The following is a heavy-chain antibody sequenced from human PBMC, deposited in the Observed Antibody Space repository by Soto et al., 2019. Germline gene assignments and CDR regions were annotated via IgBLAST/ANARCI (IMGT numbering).Heavy chain of an antibody. CDR3: ARGRGYSKVYYYYMDV. CDR1: GGSFSGYY. CDR2: INHSGST. Sequence: SETLSLTCAVYGGSFSGYYWSWIRQPPGKGLEWIGEINHSGSTNYNPSLKSRVTISVDTSKNQFSLKLSSVTAADTAVYYCARGRGYSKVYYYYMDVWGKGTTVTVSS. J-gene: IGHJ6*03. V-gene: IGHV4-34*01. D-gene: IGHD4-4*01.